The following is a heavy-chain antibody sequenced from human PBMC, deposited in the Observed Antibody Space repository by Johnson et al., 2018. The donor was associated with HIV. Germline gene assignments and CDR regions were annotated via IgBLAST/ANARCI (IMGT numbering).Heavy chain of an antibody. CDR1: GFAFSNFG. Sequence: VQLVESGGGVVQPGRSLRLSCAASGFAFSNFGMHWVRQAPGKGLEWVSVISGSGGSTYYADSVKGRFTISRDNSKNTLYLQMNSLRAEDTAVYYCARAGWLGAFDIWGQGTMVTVSS. CDR3: ARAGWLGAFDI. CDR2: ISGSGGST. V-gene: IGHV3-23*04. J-gene: IGHJ3*02. D-gene: IGHD6-19*01.